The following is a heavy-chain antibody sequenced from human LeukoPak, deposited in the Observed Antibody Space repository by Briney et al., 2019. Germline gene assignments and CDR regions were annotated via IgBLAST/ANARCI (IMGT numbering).Heavy chain of an antibody. Sequence: SETLSLTCTVSGGSISSYYWSWIRQPPGKGLEWIGYIYYSGSTNYNPSLKSRVTISVDTSKNQFSLKPSSVTAADTAVYYCARDGVGFFDYWGQGTLVTVS. CDR1: GGSISSYY. V-gene: IGHV4-59*01. CDR3: ARDGVGFFDY. J-gene: IGHJ4*02. CDR2: IYYSGST. D-gene: IGHD1-26*01.